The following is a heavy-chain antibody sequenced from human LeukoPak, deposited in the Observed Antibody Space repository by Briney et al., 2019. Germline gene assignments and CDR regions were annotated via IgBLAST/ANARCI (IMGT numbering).Heavy chain of an antibody. CDR1: GFTFSSYA. V-gene: IGHV3-30-3*01. CDR3: ATSPPYGVISVDY. D-gene: IGHD4-17*01. CDR2: ISYDGSNK. J-gene: IGHJ4*02. Sequence: QPGGSLRLSCAASGFTFSSYAMHWVRQAPGKGVEGVAVISYDGSNKYYADSVKGRFTISRDNSKNTLYLQMNSLRAEDTAVYYCATSPPYGVISVDYWGQGTLVTVSS.